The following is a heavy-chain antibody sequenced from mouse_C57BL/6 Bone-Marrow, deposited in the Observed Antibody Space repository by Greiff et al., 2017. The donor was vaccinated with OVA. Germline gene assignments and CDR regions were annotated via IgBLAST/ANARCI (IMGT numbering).Heavy chain of an antibody. CDR1: GYTFTSYW. CDR2: IHPSDSDT. D-gene: IGHD2-12*01. V-gene: IGHV1-74*01. Sequence: QVQLQQPGADLVKPGASVKVSCKASGYTFTSYWMHWVKQRPGQGLEWIGRIHPSDSDTNYNQKFKGKATLTVDKSSSTAYMQLSSLTSEDSAVFDSAIVNDVPDAMDDWGKGTAVTVSS. J-gene: IGHJ4*01. CDR3: AIVNDVPDAMDD.